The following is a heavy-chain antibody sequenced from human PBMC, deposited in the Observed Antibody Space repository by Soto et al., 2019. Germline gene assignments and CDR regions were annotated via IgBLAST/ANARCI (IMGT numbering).Heavy chain of an antibody. D-gene: IGHD2-15*01. Sequence: EVQLVESGGGLVQPGGSLRLSCAASGFTVSSKYMTWVRQAPGKGLEWVSLIQSGGTTYYADSVKGRFTISRYTSENTLHLQMDSLRVEDTAVYYCARDDVLCEGGRCYGIPLDVWGTGTTVTVSS. CDR2: IQSGGTT. J-gene: IGHJ6*04. V-gene: IGHV3-66*01. CDR3: ARDDVLCEGGRCYGIPLDV. CDR1: GFTVSSKY.